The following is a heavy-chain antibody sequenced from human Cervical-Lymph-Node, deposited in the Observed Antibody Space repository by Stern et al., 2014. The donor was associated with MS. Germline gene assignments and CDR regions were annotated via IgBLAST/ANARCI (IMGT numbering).Heavy chain of an antibody. J-gene: IGHJ6*02. CDR2: IYYSGTT. D-gene: IGHD2-2*01. CDR1: GGSISSDNYY. CDR3: ARDHFTTSLDV. V-gene: IGHV4-31*03. Sequence: QVQLQESGPGLLKPSQTLSLTCTVSGGSISSDNYYWTWIRQHPGQGLEWIGHIYYSGTTYYNPSLKSRVSITVDTSKNLFSLRLSSVTAADTAVYYCARDHFTTSLDVWGHGTTVTVS.